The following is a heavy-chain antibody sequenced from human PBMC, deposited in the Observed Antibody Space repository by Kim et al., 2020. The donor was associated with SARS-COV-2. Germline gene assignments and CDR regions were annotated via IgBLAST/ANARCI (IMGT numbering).Heavy chain of an antibody. CDR2: ISAYNGNT. CDR3: ARNRWGYYDSSGYGLDY. J-gene: IGHJ4*02. CDR1: GYTFTSYG. Sequence: ASVKVSCKASGYTFTSYGISWVRQAPGQGLEWMGWISAYNGNTNYAQKLQGRVTMTTDTSTSTAYMELRRLRSDDTAVYYCARNRWGYYDSSGYGLDYWGQGTLVTGSS. D-gene: IGHD3-22*01. V-gene: IGHV1-18*01.